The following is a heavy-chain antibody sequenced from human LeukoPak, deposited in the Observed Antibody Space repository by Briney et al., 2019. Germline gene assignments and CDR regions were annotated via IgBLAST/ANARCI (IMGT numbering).Heavy chain of an antibody. D-gene: IGHD2-2*01. J-gene: IGHJ4*02. CDR2: MNPNSGNT. CDR3: ARRYCSSTSCYLG. CDR1: GYTFTSYD. Sequence: GASVKVSCKASGYTFTSYDINWVRQATGQGLEWMGWMNPNSGNTGYAQKFQGRVTMTRNTSISTAYMELNSLRSEDTAVYYCARRYCSSTSCYLGWGQGTLVTVSS. V-gene: IGHV1-8*01.